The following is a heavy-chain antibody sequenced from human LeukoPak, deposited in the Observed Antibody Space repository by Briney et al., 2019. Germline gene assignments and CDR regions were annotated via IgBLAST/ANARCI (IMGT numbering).Heavy chain of an antibody. J-gene: IGHJ4*02. V-gene: IGHV5-51*01. CDR2: IYVGDSDT. D-gene: IGHD3-9*01. Sequence: GESLKISCKGSGNSFTTYWIGWVRQLPGKGLEWMGIIYVGDSDTRYRPSFQGQVTISADKSISTAYLQWSSLKASDTAMYYCARQDYDILTGYYFDYWGQGTLVTVSS. CDR1: GNSFTTYW. CDR3: ARQDYDILTGYYFDY.